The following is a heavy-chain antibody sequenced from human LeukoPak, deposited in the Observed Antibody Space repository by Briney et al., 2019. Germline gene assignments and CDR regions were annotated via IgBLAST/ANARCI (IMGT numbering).Heavy chain of an antibody. Sequence: SQTLSLTCTVSGDSISNSRHYWSWIRQPAGKGLEWIGRIYPSGNTNYNPSLKSRVTISLDTSKNQFSLILRSVTATDTAMYYCARDGVVTTELDYWGQGTLVTVSS. V-gene: IGHV4-61*02. D-gene: IGHD4-17*01. CDR1: GDSISNSRHY. CDR3: ARDGVVTTELDY. J-gene: IGHJ4*02. CDR2: IYPSGNT.